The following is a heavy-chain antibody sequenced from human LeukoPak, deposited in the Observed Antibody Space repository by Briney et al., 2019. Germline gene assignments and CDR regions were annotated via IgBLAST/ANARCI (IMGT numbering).Heavy chain of an antibody. D-gene: IGHD6-19*01. CDR3: ARTYSSGFDA. CDR2: INHSGST. V-gene: IGHV4-34*01. CDR1: GGSFSGYY. Sequence: SETLSLTCAVYGGSFSGYYWSWIRQPPGKGLEWIGEINHSGSTNYNPSLKSRVTISVDTSKNQFCLKLSSVTAADTAVYYCARTYSSGFDAWGQGTLVTVSS. J-gene: IGHJ4*02.